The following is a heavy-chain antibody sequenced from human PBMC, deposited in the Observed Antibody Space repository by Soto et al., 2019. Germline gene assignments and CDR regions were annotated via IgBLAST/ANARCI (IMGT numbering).Heavy chain of an antibody. Sequence: PGGSLRLSCAASGFTFSSSWMHWVRQAPGKGLVWVSRINGDESRTNYADSVKGRFTISRDNAKNTLYLEMNSLRAEATALYYCARGPTGWYGYDYWGQGTLVTVSS. D-gene: IGHD5-18*01. V-gene: IGHV3-74*01. CDR1: GFTFSSSW. J-gene: IGHJ4*02. CDR3: ARGPTGWYGYDY. CDR2: INGDESRT.